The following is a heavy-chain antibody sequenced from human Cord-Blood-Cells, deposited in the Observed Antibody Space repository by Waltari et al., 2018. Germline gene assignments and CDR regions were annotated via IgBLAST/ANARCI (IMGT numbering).Heavy chain of an antibody. J-gene: IGHJ4*02. CDR3: ARAVTSCYYFDY. D-gene: IGHD2-2*01. CDR1: GFTVSSNY. V-gene: IGHV3-53*01. Sequence: EVQLVESGGGLIQPGGSLRLSCAASGFTVSSNYMSWVRQAPGKGLEWVSVIYGGGSTYYADSVKGRFTISRDNSKNTLYLQMNSLRAEDTAVYYCARAVTSCYYFDYWGQGTLVTVSS. CDR2: IYGGGST.